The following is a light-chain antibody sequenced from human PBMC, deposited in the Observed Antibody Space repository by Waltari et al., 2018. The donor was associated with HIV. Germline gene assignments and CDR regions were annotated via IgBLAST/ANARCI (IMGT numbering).Light chain of an antibody. V-gene: IGKV3-15*01. Sequence: EILMTQSPATLSVSPGERAPLSCRASQSINSNLAWYQQKPGQTPRLLIYGTSTRATEIPARFSGSGSGTEFTLTISSLQSEDFAVYYCHHYNNWRETFGQGTKVEIK. CDR3: HHYNNWRET. CDR1: QSINSN. J-gene: IGKJ1*01. CDR2: GTS.